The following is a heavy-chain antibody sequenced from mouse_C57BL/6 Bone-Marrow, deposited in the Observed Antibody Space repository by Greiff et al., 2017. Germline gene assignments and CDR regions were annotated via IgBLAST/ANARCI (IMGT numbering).Heavy chain of an antibody. CDR2: FHPYNDDT. D-gene: IGHD2-3*01. CDR1: AYPFTTYP. J-gene: IGHJ3*01. CDR3: ARSRDDGYLAEFAY. V-gene: IGHV1-47*01. Sequence: VQLQQSGAELVPPGASVKMSCQASAYPFTTYPIVWMKQNHGKSLEWIGNFHPYNDDTKYNEKFKGNATLTVENSSSTVYLEHSRLTSDDSAVYYCARSRDDGYLAEFAYWSQADLVTVSA.